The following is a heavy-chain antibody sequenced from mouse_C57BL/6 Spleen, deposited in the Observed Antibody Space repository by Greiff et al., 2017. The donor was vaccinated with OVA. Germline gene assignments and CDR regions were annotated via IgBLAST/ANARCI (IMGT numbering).Heavy chain of an antibody. CDR1: GYTFTSYW. CDR3: ARGNYYGSSWYFDV. CDR2: INPSNGGT. Sequence: QVQLQQPGTELVKPGASVKLSCKASGYTFTSYWMHWVKQRPGQGLEWIGNINPSNGGTNYNEKFKSKATLTVDKSSSTAYMQLSSLTSEDSSVYYCARGNYYGSSWYFDVWGTGTTVTVSS. V-gene: IGHV1-53*01. D-gene: IGHD1-1*01. J-gene: IGHJ1*03.